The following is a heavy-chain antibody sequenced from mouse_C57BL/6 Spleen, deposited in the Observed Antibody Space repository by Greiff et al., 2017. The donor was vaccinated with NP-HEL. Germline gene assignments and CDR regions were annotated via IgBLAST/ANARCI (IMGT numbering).Heavy chain of an antibody. J-gene: IGHJ4*01. CDR1: GFTFSSYG. Sequence: EVQLVESGGDLVKPGGSLKLSCAASGFTFSSYGMSWVRQTPDKRLEWVATISSGGSYTYYPDSVKGRFTISRDNAKNTLYLQMSSLKSEDTAMYYCARRSSTSMDYWGQGTSVTVSS. CDR3: ARRSSTSMDY. D-gene: IGHD2-1*01. CDR2: ISSGGSYT. V-gene: IGHV5-6*01.